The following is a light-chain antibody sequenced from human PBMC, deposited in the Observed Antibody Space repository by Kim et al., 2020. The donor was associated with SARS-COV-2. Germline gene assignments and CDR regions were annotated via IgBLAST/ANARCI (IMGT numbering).Light chain of an antibody. CDR2: GAS. Sequence: EIVMTQSPATLSVSPGERATPSCWASQSVGSNLAWYQQKPGQAPRLLIYGASTRATGIPARFSGSGSGTEFTLTISSLQSEDFAVYYCQHYNNWPPETFGQGTKLEI. CDR1: QSVGSN. J-gene: IGKJ2*01. V-gene: IGKV3-15*01. CDR3: QHYNNWPPET.